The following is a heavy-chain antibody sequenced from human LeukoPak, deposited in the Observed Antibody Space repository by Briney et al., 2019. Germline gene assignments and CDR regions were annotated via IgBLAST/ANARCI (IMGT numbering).Heavy chain of an antibody. Sequence: GGSLRLSCAASGFTFSSYAVNWVRQAPGKGLEWVSSISGTGRSTYYADSVKGRFTISRDNSKNTLYLQMNSLRAEDTAVYYCARDRGIVGATSFDYWGQGTLVTVSS. CDR1: GFTFSSYA. V-gene: IGHV3-23*01. J-gene: IGHJ4*02. CDR3: ARDRGIVGATSFDY. CDR2: ISGTGRST. D-gene: IGHD1-26*01.